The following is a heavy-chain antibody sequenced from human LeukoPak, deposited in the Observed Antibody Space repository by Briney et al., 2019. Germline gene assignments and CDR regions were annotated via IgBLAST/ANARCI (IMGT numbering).Heavy chain of an antibody. J-gene: IGHJ5*02. V-gene: IGHV4-59*08. D-gene: IGHD1-7*01. CDR2: IYYSGST. CDR1: GGSFSGYY. Sequence: SETLSLTCAVYGGSFSGYYWSWIRQPPGKGLEWIGYIYYSGSTYYNPSLKSRVTISVDTSKNQFSLKLSSVTAADTAVYYCARHTNYATGIDWFDPWGQGTLVTVSS. CDR3: ARHTNYATGIDWFDP.